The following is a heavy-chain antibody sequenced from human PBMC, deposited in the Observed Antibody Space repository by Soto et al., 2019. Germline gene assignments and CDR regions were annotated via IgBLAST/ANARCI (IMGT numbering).Heavy chain of an antibody. Sequence: GGSLRLSCAASGFTFSSYGMHWVRQAPGKGLEWVAVISYDGSNKYYADSVKGRFTISRDNSKNTLYLQMNSLRAEDTAVYYCAKGVYYDSSGYFGYYYYGMDVWGQGTTVTVSS. CDR1: GFTFSSYG. CDR3: AKGVYYDSSGYFGYYYYGMDV. V-gene: IGHV3-30*18. D-gene: IGHD3-22*01. CDR2: ISYDGSNK. J-gene: IGHJ6*02.